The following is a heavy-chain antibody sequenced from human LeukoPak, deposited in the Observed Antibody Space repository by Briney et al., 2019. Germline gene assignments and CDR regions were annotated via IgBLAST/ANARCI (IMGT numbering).Heavy chain of an antibody. CDR3: ATEIQQNLPRYSSSWYYFDY. CDR1: GYTFTVYY. Sequence: ASVKVSCKASGYTFTVYYMHWVRQAPGQGLEWMGWINPNNGVTSYAQKFQGRVTMTEDTSTDAAYMELSSLRSKDTAVYYCATEIQQNLPRYSSSWYYFDYWGQGTLVTVSS. V-gene: IGHV1-2*02. J-gene: IGHJ4*02. D-gene: IGHD6-13*01. CDR2: INPNNGVT.